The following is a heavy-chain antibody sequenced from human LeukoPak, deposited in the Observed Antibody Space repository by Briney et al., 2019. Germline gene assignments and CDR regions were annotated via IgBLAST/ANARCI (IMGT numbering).Heavy chain of an antibody. V-gene: IGHV4-34*01. CDR2: INHSGST. Sequence: SETLSLTCTVSGGSISSYYWSWIRQPPGKGLEWIGEINHSGSTNYNPSLKSRVTISVDTSKNQFSLKLSSVTAAGTAVYYCARIMADDSSGYYYYYYYMDVWGKGTTVTVSS. J-gene: IGHJ6*03. CDR3: ARIMADDSSGYYYYYYYMDV. D-gene: IGHD3-22*01. CDR1: GGSISSYY.